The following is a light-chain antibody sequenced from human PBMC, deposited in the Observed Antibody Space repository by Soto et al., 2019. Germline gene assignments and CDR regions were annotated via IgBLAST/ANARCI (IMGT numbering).Light chain of an antibody. CDR1: QAISNY. CDR2: GAS. CDR3: QNYNSAPQT. Sequence: DIQMTQSPSSLSASIGDRVTITCRASQAISNYLAWYQQRPGRVPKLLIYGASTLHSGVPSRFSGSGSGTDFTLNINSLQPEDVATYCCQNYNSAPQTFGQGTKVEIK. J-gene: IGKJ1*01. V-gene: IGKV1-27*01.